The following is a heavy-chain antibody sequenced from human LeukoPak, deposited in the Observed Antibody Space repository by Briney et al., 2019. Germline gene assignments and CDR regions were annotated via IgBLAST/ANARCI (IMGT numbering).Heavy chain of an antibody. CDR3: ARQGRELPMYFDF. CDR2: IYYSGST. CDR1: GGSISSYY. D-gene: IGHD1-26*01. J-gene: IGHJ4*02. Sequence: SETLSLTCTVSGGSISSYYWSWIRQPPGKGLEWIGYIYYSGSTNYNPSLKSRVTISVDTSKNQFSLKLSSVTAADTAVYYCARQGRELPMYFDFWGQGTLVTVSS. V-gene: IGHV4-59*08.